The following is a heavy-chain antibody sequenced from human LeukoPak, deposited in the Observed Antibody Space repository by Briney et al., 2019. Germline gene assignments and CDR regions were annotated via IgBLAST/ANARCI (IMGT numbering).Heavy chain of an antibody. V-gene: IGHV3-9*01. CDR1: GFIFDDYA. CDR2: ISWNSGSI. CDR3: AKGDYGDYGSIEY. D-gene: IGHD4-17*01. Sequence: PGGSLRLSCAASGFIFDDYAMHWVRQAPGKGLEWVSGISWNSGSIGYADSVKGRFTISRDNAKNSLYLQMNSLRAEDTALYYCAKGDYGDYGSIEYWGQGTLVTVSS. J-gene: IGHJ4*02.